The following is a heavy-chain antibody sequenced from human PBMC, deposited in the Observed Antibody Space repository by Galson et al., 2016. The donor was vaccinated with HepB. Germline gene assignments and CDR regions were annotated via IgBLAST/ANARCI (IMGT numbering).Heavy chain of an antibody. CDR1: GSKFPTSW. CDR2: IDPSDAYT. V-gene: IGHV5-10-1*01. CDR3: ARLKRDENDDYVDPARSDY. Sequence: QSGADVTKPGESLRISCKTSGSKFPTSWISWVRQMPGQGLEWMGRIDPSDAYTDYSPSFEGHVTISTDKSTSTAYLQWTSLKASDTAMYYCARLKRDENDDYVDPARSDYWGQGTLVTVSS. J-gene: IGHJ4*02. D-gene: IGHD3-16*01.